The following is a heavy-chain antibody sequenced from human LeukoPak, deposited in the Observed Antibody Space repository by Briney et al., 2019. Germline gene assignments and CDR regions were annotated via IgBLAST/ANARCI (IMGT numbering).Heavy chain of an antibody. CDR3: AREWYSSLPDY. J-gene: IGHJ4*02. V-gene: IGHV3-21*01. CDR1: GFTFSSYS. CDR2: IGSSSSYI. D-gene: IGHD6-13*01. Sequence: GGSLRLSCAASGFTFSSYSMNWVRQAPGKGLEWVSSIGSSSSYIYYADSVKGRFTISRDNAKSSLYLQMNSLRAEDTAVYYCAREWYSSLPDYWGQGTLVTVSS.